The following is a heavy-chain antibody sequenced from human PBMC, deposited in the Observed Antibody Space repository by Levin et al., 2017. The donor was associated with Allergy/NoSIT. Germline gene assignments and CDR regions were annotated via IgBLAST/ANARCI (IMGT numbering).Heavy chain of an antibody. V-gene: IGHV4-34*01. CDR3: ARGRLVDTAIHFDY. CDR1: GGSFSGYY. Sequence: SETLSLTCAVYGGSFSGYYWSWIRQPPGKGLEWIGEINHSGSTNYNPSLKSRVTISVDTSKNQFSLKLSSVTAADTAVYYCARGRLVDTAIHFDYWGQGTLVTVSS. CDR2: INHSGST. D-gene: IGHD5-18*01. J-gene: IGHJ4*02.